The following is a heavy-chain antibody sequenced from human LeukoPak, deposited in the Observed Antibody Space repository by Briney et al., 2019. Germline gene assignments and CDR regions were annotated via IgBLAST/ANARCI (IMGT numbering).Heavy chain of an antibody. V-gene: IGHV5-51*01. D-gene: IGHD3-10*01. Sequence: GESLKISCKASGYIFTSYWIGWVRQMPGKGLEWMGIIYPGDSDTRYSPSFQGQVTISVDKSISTAYLQWSSLKASDTAMYYCARHRGLLGSPDYFDYWGRGTLVTVSS. J-gene: IGHJ4*02. CDR2: IYPGDSDT. CDR3: ARHRGLLGSPDYFDY. CDR1: GYIFTSYW.